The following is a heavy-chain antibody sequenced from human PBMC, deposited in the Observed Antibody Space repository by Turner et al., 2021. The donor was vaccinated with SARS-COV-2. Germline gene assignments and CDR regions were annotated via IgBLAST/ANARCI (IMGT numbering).Heavy chain of an antibody. CDR2: IYYSGST. J-gene: IGHJ6*02. CDR1: GGSISSSSYY. D-gene: IGHD3-3*01. Sequence: QLQLQESGPGLVKPSETLSLTCTVSGGSISSSSYYWGWIRQPPGKGLEWIGSIYYSGSTYYNPSLKSRVTISVDTSKNQFSLKLSSVTAADTAVYYCASPSVDFWSGSYYGMDVWGQGTTVTVS. CDR3: ASPSVDFWSGSYYGMDV. V-gene: IGHV4-39*01.